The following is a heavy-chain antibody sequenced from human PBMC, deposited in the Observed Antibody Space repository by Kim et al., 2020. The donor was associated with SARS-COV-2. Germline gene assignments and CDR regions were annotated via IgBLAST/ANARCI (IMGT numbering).Heavy chain of an antibody. D-gene: IGHD5-12*01. J-gene: IGHJ4*02. Sequence: FQGRVTRTRDTSTSTVYMELSSLRSEDTAVYYCAREAPRTKNSGYETFDYWGQGTLVTVSS. CDR3: AREAPRTKNSGYETFDY. V-gene: IGHV1-46*01.